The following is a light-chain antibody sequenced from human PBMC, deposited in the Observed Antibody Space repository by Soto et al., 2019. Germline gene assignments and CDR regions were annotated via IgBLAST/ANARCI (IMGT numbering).Light chain of an antibody. CDR2: EAT. CDR1: SGDVGNYNL. V-gene: IGLV2-23*01. Sequence: QSALTQPASVSGTPGQSITISCTGTSGDVGNYNLVSWYQQHPGKDPRLMIYEATKRPSGVSNRFPGSKSVNSASLTISGLQAEDEADYYCCSYAGSGNAYDFGPGTKVTV. J-gene: IGLJ1*01. CDR3: CSYAGSGNAYD.